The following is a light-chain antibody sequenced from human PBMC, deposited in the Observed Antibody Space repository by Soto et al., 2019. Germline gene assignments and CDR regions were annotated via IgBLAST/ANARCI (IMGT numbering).Light chain of an antibody. CDR3: EAWDDSLNGYV. V-gene: IGLV1-44*01. CDR1: SSNIGSNT. Sequence: QSVLTQPPSASGTPGQRVTTSCSGSSSNIGSNTVNWYQQLPGTAPKLLIYSNNQRPSGVPDRFSGSKSGTSASLAIRGLQSEDEADYYCEAWDDSLNGYVFGTGTKVTVL. J-gene: IGLJ1*01. CDR2: SNN.